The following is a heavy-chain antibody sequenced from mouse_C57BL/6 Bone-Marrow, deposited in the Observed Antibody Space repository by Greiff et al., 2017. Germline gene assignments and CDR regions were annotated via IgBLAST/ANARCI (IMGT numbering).Heavy chain of an antibody. V-gene: IGHV1-7*01. J-gene: IGHJ3*01. CDR3: ASVNAWFAY. Sequence: VKLVESGAELAKPGASVKMSCKASGYTFTSYWMHWVKQRPGQGLEWIGYINPSTGYTEYNQKFKDKATLTADKSSSTAYMQLSSLTSEDSAVYYCASVNAWFAYWGQGTLVTVSA. CDR2: INPSTGYT. CDR1: GYTFTSYW.